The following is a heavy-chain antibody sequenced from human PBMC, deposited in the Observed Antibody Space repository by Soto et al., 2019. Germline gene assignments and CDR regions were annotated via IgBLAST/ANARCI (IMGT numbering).Heavy chain of an antibody. D-gene: IGHD2-2*02. V-gene: IGHV4-59*01. CDR2: IYYIGDT. CDR1: GASMTSNY. J-gene: IGHJ4*02. CDR3: ARYTRTPDS. Sequence: SETLSLTCTVSGASMTSNYWTWFRQPPGQGLESIGYIYYIGDTNSNPSLKSRVTISMDTSKKQFSLQLRSVTAADTAIYYCARYTRTPDSWGQGILVTV.